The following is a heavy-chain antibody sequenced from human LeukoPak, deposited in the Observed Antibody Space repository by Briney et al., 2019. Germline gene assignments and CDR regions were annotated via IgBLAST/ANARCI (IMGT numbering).Heavy chain of an antibody. CDR2: INHSGST. J-gene: IGHJ1*01. CDR1: GGSFSGYY. CDR3: ARGSIYFQH. V-gene: IGHV4-34*01. Sequence: PSETLSLTCAVYGGSFSGYYWSWIRQPPGKGLERIGEINHSGSTNYNPSLKSRVTISVDTSKNQFSLKLSSVTAADTAVYYCARGSIYFQHWGQGTLVTVSS.